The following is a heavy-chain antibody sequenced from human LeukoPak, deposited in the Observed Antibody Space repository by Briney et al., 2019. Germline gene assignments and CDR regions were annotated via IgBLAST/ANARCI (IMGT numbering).Heavy chain of an antibody. CDR2: FSISDGRT. CDR3: VKSRSRLDDSFDV. CDR1: GFTFSMYD. V-gene: IGHV3-23*01. Sequence: GGSLRLACAASGFTFSMYDLRWVRQAPGKGLEWVSSFSISDGRTYYADSVKGRLTISIDNSKNTMFMQMNSLRAEDTAVYYCVKSRSRLDDSFDVWGQGTMVTVSS. J-gene: IGHJ3*01. D-gene: IGHD2-21*01.